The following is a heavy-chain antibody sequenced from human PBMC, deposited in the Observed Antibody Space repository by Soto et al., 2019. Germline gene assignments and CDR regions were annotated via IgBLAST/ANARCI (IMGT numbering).Heavy chain of an antibody. CDR2: ISYTGTP. D-gene: IGHD2-2*01. V-gene: IGHV4-31*03. Sequence: PSETLSLTCTVSGDSISSDGSSWSWIRHHPGKGLEWIGNISYTGTPYYNPSLRSRVTISVDPSKNQFSLRLNSVTAADTAVYYCARARFCTSTSCYHYFDFWGQGTLVTVSS. CDR1: GDSISSDGSS. J-gene: IGHJ4*02. CDR3: ARARFCTSTSCYHYFDF.